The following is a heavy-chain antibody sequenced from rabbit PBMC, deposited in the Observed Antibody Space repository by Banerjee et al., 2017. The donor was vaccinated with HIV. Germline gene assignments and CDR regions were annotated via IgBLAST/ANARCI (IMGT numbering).Heavy chain of an antibody. V-gene: IGHV1S45*01. CDR1: GFTLSSYW. D-gene: IGHD4-1*01. Sequence: QEQLVESGGGLVQPEGSLALTCKASGFTLSSYWICWVRQAPGKGLEWIGCIYTGTSGKNGYASWAKGRFTISKTSSTTVTLQMTSLTAADTATYFCARSVVPGVTLWGQGTLVT. J-gene: IGHJ4*01. CDR3: ARSVVPGVTL. CDR2: IYTGTSGKN.